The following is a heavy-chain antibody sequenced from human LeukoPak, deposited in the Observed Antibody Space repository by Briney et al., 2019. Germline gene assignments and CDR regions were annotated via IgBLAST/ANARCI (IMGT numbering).Heavy chain of an antibody. J-gene: IGHJ4*01. V-gene: IGHV3-23*01. Sequence: GGSLRLSCAVSGFTFSSYAMSWVRQAPGKGLEWVSAISGSGGSTYYADSVKGRFTISRDNSKHTLYLQMNSLRAEETAVYYCAKDNDFWSGYHFDYWGQGTLVTVSS. CDR3: AKDNDFWSGYHFDY. CDR2: ISGSGGST. CDR1: GFTFSSYA. D-gene: IGHD3-3*01.